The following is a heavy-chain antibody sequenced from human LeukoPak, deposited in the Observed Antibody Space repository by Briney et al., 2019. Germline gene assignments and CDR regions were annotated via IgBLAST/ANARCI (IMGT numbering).Heavy chain of an antibody. D-gene: IGHD1-26*01. Sequence: QPGGSLRLSCAASGFTVSSNYMSWVRQAPGKGLEWVSVIYSGGSTYYADSVKGRFTISRDNSKNTLYLQMNSLRAEDTAVYYCARAIEVGAMTPFDYWGQGTLVTVSS. CDR2: IYSGGST. CDR3: ARAIEVGAMTPFDY. CDR1: GFTVSSNY. J-gene: IGHJ4*02. V-gene: IGHV3-53*01.